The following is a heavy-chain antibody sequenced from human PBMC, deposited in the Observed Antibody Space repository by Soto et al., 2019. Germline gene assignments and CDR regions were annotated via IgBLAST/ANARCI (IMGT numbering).Heavy chain of an antibody. D-gene: IGHD6-6*01. Sequence: SETLSLTCTVSGGSISSYCWSWIRQPPGKGLEWIGYIYYSGSTNYNPSLKSRVTISVDTSKNQFSLKLSSVTAADTAVYYCARMRIAARRSMATNWFDPWGQGTLVTVSS. V-gene: IGHV4-59*01. CDR1: GGSISSYC. J-gene: IGHJ5*02. CDR2: IYYSGST. CDR3: ARMRIAARRSMATNWFDP.